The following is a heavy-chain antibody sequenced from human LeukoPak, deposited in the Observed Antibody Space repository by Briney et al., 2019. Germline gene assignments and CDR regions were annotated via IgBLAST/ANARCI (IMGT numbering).Heavy chain of an antibody. CDR3: AGRYYYYMDV. J-gene: IGHJ6*03. D-gene: IGHD3-10*01. Sequence: PGGSLRLSCAASGFTFSSYWMHWVRHAPGKGPMWVSRINSDGSSTAYADSVEGRFTISRDNAKITLYLQMNSLRAEDTAVYYCAGRYYYYMDVWGKGTTVAVSS. CDR1: GFTFSSYW. V-gene: IGHV3-74*01. CDR2: INSDGSST.